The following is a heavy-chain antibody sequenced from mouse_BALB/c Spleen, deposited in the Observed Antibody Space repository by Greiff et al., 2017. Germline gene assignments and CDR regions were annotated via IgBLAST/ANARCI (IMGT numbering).Heavy chain of an antibody. J-gene: IGHJ4*01. CDR1: GYTFTDYA. V-gene: IGHV1S137*01. CDR3: ASHGSSSYYAMDY. D-gene: IGHD1-1*01. Sequence: QVQLQQSGAELVRPGVSVKISCKGSGYTFTDYAMHWVKQSHAKSLEWIGVISTYYGDASYNQKFKGKATMTVDKSSSTAYMELARLTSEDSAIYYCASHGSSSYYAMDYWGQGTSVTVSS. CDR2: ISTYYGDA.